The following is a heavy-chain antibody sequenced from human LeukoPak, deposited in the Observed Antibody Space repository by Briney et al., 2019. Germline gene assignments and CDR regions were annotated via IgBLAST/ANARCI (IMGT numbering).Heavy chain of an antibody. V-gene: IGHV3-66*01. CDR3: ARGPSGYHNI. J-gene: IGHJ4*02. Sequence: GRSLRLSCAASGFTFSSYVMHWVRQAPGKGLEWVSLIYSGGSTNYADSVKGRFTISRDSSKNTLYLQMNSLRAEDTAVYYCARGPSGYHNIGGQGTLVTVSS. D-gene: IGHD5-12*01. CDR2: IYSGGST. CDR1: GFTFSSYV.